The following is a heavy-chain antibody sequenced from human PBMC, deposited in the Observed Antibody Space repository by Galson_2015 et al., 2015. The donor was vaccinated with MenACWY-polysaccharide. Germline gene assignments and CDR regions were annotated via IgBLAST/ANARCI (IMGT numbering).Heavy chain of an antibody. CDR3: TRAGSRFCGGSSCSFNWFDP. Sequence: SLRLACEASGFSFSTYWMTWVRHAPGKGLVWVSRITAEGSATDYADSVRGRVTIATDKSKNTLYLELNTLRAVDTAGYYCTRAGSRFCGGSSCSFNWFDPWGQGTLVTVSS. D-gene: IGHD2-15*01. V-gene: IGHV3-74*01. CDR2: ITAEGSAT. J-gene: IGHJ5*02. CDR1: GFSFSTYW.